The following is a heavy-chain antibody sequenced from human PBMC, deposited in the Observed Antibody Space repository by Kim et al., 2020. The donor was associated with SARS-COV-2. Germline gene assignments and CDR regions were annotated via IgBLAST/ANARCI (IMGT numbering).Heavy chain of an antibody. CDR1: YY. V-gene: IGHV4-34*01. CDR2: INHSGST. J-gene: IGHJ5*02. Sequence: YYWSWIRQPPGKGLEWIGEINHSGSTNYNPSLKSRVTISVDTSKNQFSLKLSSVTAADTAVYYCARGRRREVTIFGVVIKNWFDPWGQGTLAT. D-gene: IGHD3-3*01. CDR3: ARGRRREVTIFGVVIKNWFDP.